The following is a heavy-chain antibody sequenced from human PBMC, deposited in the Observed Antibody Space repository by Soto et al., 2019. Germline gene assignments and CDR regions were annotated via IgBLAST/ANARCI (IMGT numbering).Heavy chain of an antibody. Sequence: QVQLVESGAEVKKPGASVKVSCKASGYTFTDYGISWVRQAPGQGLEWMGWISGYNGNTKYAQKFQGRVTMTTDTPTNTAYMELRSLRSDDTAVYYCVRDREYYYDSSGNYYYHSGLDVWGPGTTVTVS. CDR1: GYTFTDYG. CDR2: ISGYNGNT. J-gene: IGHJ6*02. V-gene: IGHV1-18*04. CDR3: VRDREYYYDSSGNYYYHSGLDV. D-gene: IGHD3-22*01.